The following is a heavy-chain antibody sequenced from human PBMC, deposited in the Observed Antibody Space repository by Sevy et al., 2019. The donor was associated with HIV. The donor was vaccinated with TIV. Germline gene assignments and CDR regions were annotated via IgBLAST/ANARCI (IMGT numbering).Heavy chain of an antibody. CDR2: IYYSGST. V-gene: IGHV4-31*03. CDR3: ARIIYGSGSYDYCMDV. CDR1: GGSIISGGYY. Sequence: SETLSLTCTVSGGSIISGGYYWSWIRQHPGKGLEWIGYIYYSGSTYYNPSLKSRVTMSVDTSKNQFYLKLSSVAAADTAVYYCARIIYGSGSYDYCMDVWGQGTTVTVSS. J-gene: IGHJ6*02. D-gene: IGHD3-10*01.